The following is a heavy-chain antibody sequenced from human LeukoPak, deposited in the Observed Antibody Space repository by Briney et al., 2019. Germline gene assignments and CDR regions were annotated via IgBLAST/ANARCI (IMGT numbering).Heavy chain of an antibody. Sequence: GGSLRLSCAASGFTVSSNYMSWVRQAPGKGLEWVSVTYSNGRTYYADSVKGRFTISRDISKNTLYLQMNSLRAEDTAVYYCARVVRITMIVAAYFDYWGQGTLVTVSS. CDR3: ARVVRITMIVAAYFDY. CDR1: GFTVSSNY. J-gene: IGHJ4*02. CDR2: TYSNGRT. V-gene: IGHV3-53*01. D-gene: IGHD3-22*01.